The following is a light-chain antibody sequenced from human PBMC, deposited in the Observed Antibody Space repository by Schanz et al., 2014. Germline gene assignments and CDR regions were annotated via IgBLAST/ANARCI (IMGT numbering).Light chain of an antibody. CDR1: QYITTD. CDR2: DAS. CDR3: QQRDSWPRT. Sequence: EIVLRQSPATLSLSPGDTATLSCRASQYITTDLAWYQQKPGQAPRLLIYDASNRVTGIPARFSGSGSGTDFTLTISALEPEDIAVYYCQQRDSWPRTFGQGTKVEIK. V-gene: IGKV3-11*01. J-gene: IGKJ1*01.